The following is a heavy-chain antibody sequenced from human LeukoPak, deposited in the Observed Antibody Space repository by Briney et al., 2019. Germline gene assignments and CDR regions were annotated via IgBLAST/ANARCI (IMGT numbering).Heavy chain of an antibody. CDR1: GYTFSSYG. V-gene: IGHV1-18*01. D-gene: IGHD3-10*01. CDR2: ISAYNGNT. CDR3: ARDSPDGSGTYYNDSPDY. Sequence: SVKVSCKASGYTFSSYGISWVRQAPGQGLEWMGWISAYNGNTNYRQKLQGRVTMTTDTFTGTAYMDLRSLRSDDTAIYYCARDSPDGSGTYYNDSPDYWGQGTLVTVSS. J-gene: IGHJ4*02.